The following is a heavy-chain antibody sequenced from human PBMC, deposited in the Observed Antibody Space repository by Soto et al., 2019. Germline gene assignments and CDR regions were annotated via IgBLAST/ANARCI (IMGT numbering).Heavy chain of an antibody. V-gene: IGHV3-74*01. J-gene: IGHJ6*03. D-gene: IGHD2-2*01. CDR3: ARCAIYYYMDV. CDR1: GFTFNNYW. CDR2: MNSDGSST. Sequence: EVQLVESGGGLVQPGGSLRLSCAASGFTFNNYWMHWVRQAPGEGLVWVSRMNSDGSSTNYADSVKGRFTISRDNAKNTLYLQMNSLRAEDTAVYYCARCAIYYYMDVWGKGTTVTVSS.